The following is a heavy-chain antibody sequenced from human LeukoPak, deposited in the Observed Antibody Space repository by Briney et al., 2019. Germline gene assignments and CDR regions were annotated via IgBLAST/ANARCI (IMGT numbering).Heavy chain of an antibody. CDR1: GFTLSSYW. CDR3: ARDAYNWNDALDY. D-gene: IGHD1-20*01. J-gene: IGHJ4*02. CDR2: IKQDGSEK. Sequence: PGGSLRLSCAASGFTLSSYWMSWVRQAPGKGLEWVANIKQDGSEKYYVDSVKGRFTISRDNAKNSLYLQMNSLRAEDTAVYYCARDAYNWNDALDYWGQGTLVTVSS. V-gene: IGHV3-7*01.